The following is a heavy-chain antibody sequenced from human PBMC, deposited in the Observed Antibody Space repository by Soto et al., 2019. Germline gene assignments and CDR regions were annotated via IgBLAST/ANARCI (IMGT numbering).Heavy chain of an antibody. CDR1: GGSFSGYY. CDR3: ARGPRRGGYDILTGYHRCGMDV. J-gene: IGHJ6*02. V-gene: IGHV4-34*01. Sequence: SETLSLTCAVYGGSFSGYYWSWIRQPPGKGLEWIGEINHSGSTNYNPSLKSRVTISVDTSKNQFSLKLSSVTAADTAVYYCARGPRRGGYDILTGYHRCGMDVWGQGTTVTVSS. CDR2: INHSGST. D-gene: IGHD3-9*01.